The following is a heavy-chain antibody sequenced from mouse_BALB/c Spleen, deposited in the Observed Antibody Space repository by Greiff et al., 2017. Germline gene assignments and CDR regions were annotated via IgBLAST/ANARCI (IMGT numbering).Heavy chain of an antibody. Sequence: QVQLQQSGAELVRPGSSVKISCKASGYAFSSYWMNWVKQRPGQGLEWIGQIYPGDGDTNYNGKFEGKATLTADKSSSTAYMQLSSLTSEDSAVYFCARKGYRYGFAYWGQGTLVTVSA. J-gene: IGHJ3*01. CDR3: ARKGYRYGFAY. CDR1: GYAFSSYW. V-gene: IGHV1-80*01. D-gene: IGHD2-14*01. CDR2: IYPGDGDT.